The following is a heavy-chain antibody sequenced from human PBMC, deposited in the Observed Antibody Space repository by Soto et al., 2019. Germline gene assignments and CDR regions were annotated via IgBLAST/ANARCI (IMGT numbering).Heavy chain of an antibody. J-gene: IGHJ4*02. Sequence: QVQLQESGPGLVKPSQTLSLTCAVSDDSMRSGDYYWIWIRQPPGKGLEWIGYIYYSGSTYYNSSLRSRLTMSMDTSKKQFSLKLTSVSAADTAVYYCARENNYWFDYWGRGILVTVSS. V-gene: IGHV4-30-4*01. CDR3: ARENNYWFDY. CDR2: IYYSGST. D-gene: IGHD2-8*02. CDR1: DDSMRSGDYY.